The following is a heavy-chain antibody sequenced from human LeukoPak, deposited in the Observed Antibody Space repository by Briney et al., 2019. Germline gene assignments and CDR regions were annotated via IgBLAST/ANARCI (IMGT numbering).Heavy chain of an antibody. CDR1: GXTFSNFE. CDR3: ARGPSGYFGSADYFES. D-gene: IGHD3-10*01. CDR2: ISRSGKTI. J-gene: IGHJ4*02. V-gene: IGHV3-48*03. Sequence: PGGSLRLSCAVPGXTFSNFEMSWVRQAPGQGLEWVSYISRSGKTIYYADSVKGRFTISRDNAKNSLYLQMNSLRAEDTAVYYCARGPSGYFGSADYFESWGQGTLVTVSS.